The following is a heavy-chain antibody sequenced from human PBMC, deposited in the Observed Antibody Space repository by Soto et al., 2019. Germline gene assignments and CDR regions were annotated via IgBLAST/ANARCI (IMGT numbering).Heavy chain of an antibody. CDR1: GDSVSSNTAS. Sequence: SQTLSLTCAISGDSVSSNTASWNWVRQSPSRGLEWPGRTYSRSKWYNDYAVSVKSRIIINPDTSKNQFSLQLNSVTPEDTAVYYCAKGDNLGPKIGYAFDPWGQGILVTVSS. CDR2: TYSRSKWYN. CDR3: AKGDNLGPKIGYAFDP. D-gene: IGHD5-12*01. V-gene: IGHV6-1*01. J-gene: IGHJ5*02.